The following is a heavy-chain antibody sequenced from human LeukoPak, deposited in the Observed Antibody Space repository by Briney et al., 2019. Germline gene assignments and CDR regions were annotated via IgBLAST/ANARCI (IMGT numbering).Heavy chain of an antibody. CDR1: GFTFSSYS. CDR2: ISSSSSCI. Sequence: PGGSLRLSCAASGFTFSSYSMNWVRQAPGKGLEWVSSISSSSSCIYYADSVKGRFTISRDNAKNSLYLQMNSLRAEDTAVYYCARALYSGYEGTDYWGQGTLVTVSS. J-gene: IGHJ4*02. V-gene: IGHV3-21*01. D-gene: IGHD5-12*01. CDR3: ARALYSGYEGTDY.